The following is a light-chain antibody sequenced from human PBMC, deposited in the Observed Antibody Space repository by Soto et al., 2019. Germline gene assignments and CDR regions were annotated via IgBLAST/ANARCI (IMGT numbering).Light chain of an antibody. CDR3: HQRSNWPRT. CDR1: QSVRSY. CDR2: DAS. J-gene: IGKJ4*01. V-gene: IGKV3-11*01. Sequence: EIVLTQSPATLSLSPGERATLSCRASQSVRSYLAWYQQRPGQSPRLLLDDASTRATGIPARFSGSGSGTDFTLTISSLEREDFAVYYCHQRSNWPRTFGGGTKVEI.